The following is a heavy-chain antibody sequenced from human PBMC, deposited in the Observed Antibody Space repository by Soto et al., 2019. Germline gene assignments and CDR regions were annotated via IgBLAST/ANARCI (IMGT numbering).Heavy chain of an antibody. J-gene: IGHJ4*02. CDR1: GGSISSSSYY. V-gene: IGHV4-39*01. D-gene: IGHD3-9*01. Sequence: QLQLQESGPGLVKPSETLSLTCTVSGGSISSSSYYWGWIRQPPGKGLEWIGSIYYSGSTYYNPSPKSRVTISVDTSKNQFSLKLSSVTAADTAVYYCARHVDDILTGYTYYFDYWGQGTLVTVSS. CDR2: IYYSGST. CDR3: ARHVDDILTGYTYYFDY.